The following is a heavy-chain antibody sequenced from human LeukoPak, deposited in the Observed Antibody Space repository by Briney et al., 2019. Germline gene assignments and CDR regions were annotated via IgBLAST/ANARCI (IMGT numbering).Heavy chain of an antibody. J-gene: IGHJ4*02. V-gene: IGHV4-4*07. Sequence: SETLSLTCSVSGASISNYYWSWIRQPAGKGLEFIGLFYNSGSTNCNPSLKSRDTMSVDTSKNQFSLKLSSVTAADTAVYYCARVGDYALKDRGQGTLVTVSS. D-gene: IGHD3-16*01. CDR2: FYNSGST. CDR1: GASISNYY. CDR3: ARVGDYALKD.